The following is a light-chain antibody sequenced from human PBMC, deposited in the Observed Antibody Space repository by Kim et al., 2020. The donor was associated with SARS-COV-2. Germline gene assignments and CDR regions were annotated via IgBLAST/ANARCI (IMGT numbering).Light chain of an antibody. CDR3: QQYGGSPRT. Sequence: EIVLTQSPGTLSLSPGERATLSCRASQTISSNYLAWYQQKPGQPPRLLIYGASSRATGIPDRFSGSGSGTDFTLTISRLEPEDLAVYYCQQYGGSPRTFGQGTKVEIK. J-gene: IGKJ1*01. V-gene: IGKV3-20*01. CDR2: GAS. CDR1: QTISSNY.